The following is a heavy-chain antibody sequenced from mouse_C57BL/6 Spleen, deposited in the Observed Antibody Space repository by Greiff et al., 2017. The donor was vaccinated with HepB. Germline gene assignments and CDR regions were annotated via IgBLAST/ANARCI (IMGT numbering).Heavy chain of an antibody. CDR1: GFTFSSYA. J-gene: IGHJ2*01. CDR2: ISDGGSYT. D-gene: IGHD4-1*01. V-gene: IGHV5-4*01. CDR3: ARVTGTGYFDY. Sequence: EVQVVESGGGLVKPGGSLKLSCAASGFTFSSYAMSWVRQTPEKRLEWVATISDGGSYTYYPDNVKGRFTISRDNAKNNLYLQMSHLKSEDTAMYYCARVTGTGYFDYWGQGTTLTVSS.